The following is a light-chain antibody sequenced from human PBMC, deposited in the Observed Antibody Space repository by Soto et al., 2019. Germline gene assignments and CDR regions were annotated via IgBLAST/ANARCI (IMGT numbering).Light chain of an antibody. CDR2: DAS. CDR1: QSVSRY. CDR3: QQRSNWPWT. J-gene: IGKJ5*01. Sequence: EIVLTQSPGTLSLSPVERATLSCRASQSVSRYLAWYQQKPGQAPRLLIYDASNRATGIPARFSGSGSGTDFTLTISSLEPEDFAVYYCQQRSNWPWTFGQGTRLEIK. V-gene: IGKV3-11*01.